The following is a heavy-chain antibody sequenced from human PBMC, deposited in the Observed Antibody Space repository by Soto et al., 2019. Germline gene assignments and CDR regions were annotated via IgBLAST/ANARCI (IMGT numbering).Heavy chain of an antibody. D-gene: IGHD3-3*01. J-gene: IGHJ5*02. CDR2: IRTSGDT. CDR3: ARDLFGYTNS. Sequence: SETLSLTCTVSGASISNSYWNWIRKPPGEGLEWIGFIRTSGDTKYNPSLKSRVTISIDTSNEQFSLKLSSVTAADTAMYYCARDLFGYTNSLGQGTQVTVSS. V-gene: IGHV4-59*01. CDR1: GASISNSY.